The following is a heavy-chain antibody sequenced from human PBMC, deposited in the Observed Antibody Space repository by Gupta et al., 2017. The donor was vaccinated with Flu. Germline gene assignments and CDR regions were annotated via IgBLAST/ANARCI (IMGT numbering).Heavy chain of an antibody. Sequence: EVQLVESGGGLVQPGRSLRLSCTASGFTFGDYAMSWFRQAPGKGLEWVGFIRSKAYGGTTEYAASVKGRFTISRDDSKSIAYLQMNSLKTEDTAVYYCTRVFLGYCSSTSCYTAGGATDYWGQGTLVTVSS. CDR2: IRSKAYGGTT. CDR3: TRVFLGYCSSTSCYTAGGATDY. J-gene: IGHJ4*02. CDR1: GFTFGDYA. V-gene: IGHV3-49*03. D-gene: IGHD2-2*02.